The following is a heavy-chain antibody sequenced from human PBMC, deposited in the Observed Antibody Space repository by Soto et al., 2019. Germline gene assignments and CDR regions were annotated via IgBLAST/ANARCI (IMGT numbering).Heavy chain of an antibody. CDR1: GFTFSDHY. Sequence: EEQLVESGGGLVQPGGSLRLFCAASGFTFSDHYMDWVRQAPGKGLEWVGRTRNKANSYTTEYAASVKGRFTISRDDSKNSLYLQMNSLKNEDTAVYYCARVEGGRGYSYGLWGQGTLVTVSS. CDR3: ARVEGGRGYSYGL. D-gene: IGHD5-18*01. V-gene: IGHV3-72*01. CDR2: TRNKANSYTT. J-gene: IGHJ4*02.